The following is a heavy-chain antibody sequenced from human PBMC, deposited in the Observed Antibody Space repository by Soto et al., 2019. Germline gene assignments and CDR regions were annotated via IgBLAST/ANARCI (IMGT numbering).Heavy chain of an antibody. CDR3: ARVDWNYDSSGYSLRFDY. J-gene: IGHJ4*02. V-gene: IGHV1-8*01. CDR2: MNPNSGNT. D-gene: IGHD3-22*01. CDR1: GYTFTSYD. Sequence: QVQLVQSGAEVKKPGASVKVSCKASGYTFTSYDINWVRQATGQGLEWMGWMNPNSGNTGYVQKFQGRVTMTRNTSISTAYMELSSLRSEDTAVYYCARVDWNYDSSGYSLRFDYWGQGTLVTVSS.